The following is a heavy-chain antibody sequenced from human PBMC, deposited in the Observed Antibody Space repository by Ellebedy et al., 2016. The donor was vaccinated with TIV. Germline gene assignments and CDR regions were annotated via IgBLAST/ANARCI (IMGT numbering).Heavy chain of an antibody. V-gene: IGHV5-51*01. Sequence: GESLKISCKGSGYSFTSYWIGWVRQMPGKGLEWMGIIYPGDSDTRYSPSFQGQVTISADKSITTAYLQWGSLKASDTAMYYCARPTHCSSTSCYPFDYWGQGTLVTVSS. J-gene: IGHJ4*02. D-gene: IGHD2-2*01. CDR3: ARPTHCSSTSCYPFDY. CDR2: IYPGDSDT. CDR1: GYSFTSYW.